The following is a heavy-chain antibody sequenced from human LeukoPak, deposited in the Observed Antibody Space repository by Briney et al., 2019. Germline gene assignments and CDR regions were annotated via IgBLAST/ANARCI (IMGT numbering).Heavy chain of an antibody. CDR3: AKGRSSWLPPLY. J-gene: IGHJ4*02. CDR2: ISGSGGRI. D-gene: IGHD6-13*01. Sequence: GGSLRLSCAVSGFTFSSYAMSWVRQAPGKGLEWVSAISGSGGRIYYADSVKGRSTISRDNSKNTLYLQMNSLRVEDTAVYYCAKGRSSWLPPLYWGQGTLVTVCS. V-gene: IGHV3-23*01. CDR1: GFTFSSYA.